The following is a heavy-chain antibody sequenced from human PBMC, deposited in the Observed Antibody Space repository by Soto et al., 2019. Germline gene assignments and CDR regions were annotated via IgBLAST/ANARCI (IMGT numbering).Heavy chain of an antibody. D-gene: IGHD3-22*01. V-gene: IGHV3-33*01. CDR1: GFTFGSYG. CDR3: ARDYYKYYDSSGYYRSPAY. J-gene: IGHJ4*02. Sequence: GGSLRLSCAASGFTFGSYGMHWVRQAPGKGLEWVAVIWYDGSNKYYADYVKGRFTISRDNSMNTLYLQMNSLRAEDTAVYYCARDYYKYYDSSGYYRSPAYWGQGTLVTVSS. CDR2: IWYDGSNK.